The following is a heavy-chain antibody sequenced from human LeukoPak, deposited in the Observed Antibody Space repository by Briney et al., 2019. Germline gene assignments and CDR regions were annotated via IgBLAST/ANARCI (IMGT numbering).Heavy chain of an antibody. J-gene: IGHJ4*02. CDR1: GFTFSSYA. CDR2: ISGSGGST. V-gene: IGHV3-23*01. Sequence: GGSLRLACAASGFTFSSYAMSWVRQAPGKGLEWVSAISGSGGSTYYADSVKGRFTISRDNSKNTLYLQMNSLRAEDTAVYYCAKDGYGSGSFDYWGQGTLVTVSS. CDR3: AKDGYGSGSFDY. D-gene: IGHD3-10*01.